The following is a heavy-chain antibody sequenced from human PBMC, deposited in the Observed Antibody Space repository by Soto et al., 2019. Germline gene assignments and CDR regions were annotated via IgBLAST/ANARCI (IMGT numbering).Heavy chain of an antibody. Sequence: ASVKVSFKASGYTFTSYGISWVRQAPGQGLEWMGWISAYNGNTNYAQKLQGRVTMTTDTSTSTAYMELRSLRSDDTAVYYCARDRKGIAAAGRWYFDWFDPWGQGTLVTVSS. CDR1: GYTFTSYG. CDR3: ARDRKGIAAAGRWYFDWFDP. V-gene: IGHV1-18*01. J-gene: IGHJ5*02. CDR2: ISAYNGNT. D-gene: IGHD6-13*01.